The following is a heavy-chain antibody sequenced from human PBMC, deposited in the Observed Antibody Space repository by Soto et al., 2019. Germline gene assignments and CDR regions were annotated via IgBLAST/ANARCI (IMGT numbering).Heavy chain of an antibody. CDR2: ISYDGSNK. V-gene: IGHV3-30-3*01. D-gene: IGHD6-6*01. Sequence: GGSLRLSCAASGFTFSSYAMHWVRQAPGKGLEWVAVISYDGSNKYYADSVKGRFTTSRDNSKNTLYLQMNSLRAEDTAVYYCARDRSIAARFYYYGMDVWGQGTTVTVSS. J-gene: IGHJ6*02. CDR1: GFTFSSYA. CDR3: ARDRSIAARFYYYGMDV.